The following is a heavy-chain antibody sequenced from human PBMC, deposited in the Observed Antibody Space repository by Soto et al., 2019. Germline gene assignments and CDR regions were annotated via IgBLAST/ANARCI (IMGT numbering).Heavy chain of an antibody. CDR1: GGHFSDYY. D-gene: IGHD6-13*01. J-gene: IGHJ6*02. V-gene: IGHV4-34*01. CDR3: ARGSVGFIAAAGTAGYHYGMDF. CDR2: INHSGST. Sequence: TSQPQRHTYAVYGGHFSDYYWRWIIQTPGKGLEWIGEINHSGSTNYNPSLKSRVTISVDTSKNQFSLKLSSVTAADTAVYYCARGSVGFIAAAGTAGYHYGMDFWVQGTTVTVSS.